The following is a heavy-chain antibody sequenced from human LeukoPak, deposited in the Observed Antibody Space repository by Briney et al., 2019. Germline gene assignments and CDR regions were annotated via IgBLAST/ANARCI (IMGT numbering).Heavy chain of an antibody. V-gene: IGHV3-9*03. J-gene: IGHJ3*02. D-gene: IGHD4-11*01. CDR3: AKDLSNYGGDAFDI. CDR1: GFTFDDYA. Sequence: GGSLRLSCAASGFTFDDYAMHWVRQAPGKGLEWVSGISWNSGSIGYADSVKGRFTISRDNAKNSLYLQMNSLRAEDMALYYCAKDLSNYGGDAFDIWGQGTMVTVSS. CDR2: ISWNSGSI.